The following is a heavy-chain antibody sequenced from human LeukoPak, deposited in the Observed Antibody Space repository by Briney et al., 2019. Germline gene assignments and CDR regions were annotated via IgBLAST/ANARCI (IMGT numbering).Heavy chain of an antibody. D-gene: IGHD1-26*01. CDR1: RFTFGSYW. Sequence: GGSLRLSCAASRFTFGSYWMTWVRQAPGKGLEWVANIKEDGSEKYYVDFVKGRFTISRDNAKNSLYLQMNSLRAEDTAVYYCARIPTGELFFDYWGQGTLVTVSS. J-gene: IGHJ4*02. CDR3: ARIPTGELFFDY. CDR2: IKEDGSEK. V-gene: IGHV3-7*01.